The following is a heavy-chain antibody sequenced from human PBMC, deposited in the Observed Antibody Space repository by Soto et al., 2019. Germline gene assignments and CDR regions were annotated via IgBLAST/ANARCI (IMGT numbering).Heavy chain of an antibody. CDR3: ARIGSRIAVAGTGDYFDY. CDR1: GYSFTSYW. Sequence: GESLKISCKGSGYSFTSYWIGWVRQMPGKGLEWMGIIYPGDSDTRYSPSFQGQVTISADKSISTAYLQWSSLKASDTAMYYCARIGSRIAVAGTGDYFDYWGQGTLVTVSS. CDR2: IYPGDSDT. D-gene: IGHD6-19*01. J-gene: IGHJ4*02. V-gene: IGHV5-51*01.